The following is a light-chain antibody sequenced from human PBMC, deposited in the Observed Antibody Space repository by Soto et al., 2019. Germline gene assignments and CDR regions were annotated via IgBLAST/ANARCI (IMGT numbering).Light chain of an antibody. CDR3: QQSYSTPIT. J-gene: IGKJ5*01. V-gene: IGKV1-39*01. Sequence: DIQMTQSPSSLSASVGDRATIPCRASESISSYLNWYQQKPGKPPKLLIYAASSLQSGVPSRFSGSGSGTDCTLTISSLQPEDFATYYCQQSYSTPITFGQGTRLEIK. CDR2: AAS. CDR1: ESISSY.